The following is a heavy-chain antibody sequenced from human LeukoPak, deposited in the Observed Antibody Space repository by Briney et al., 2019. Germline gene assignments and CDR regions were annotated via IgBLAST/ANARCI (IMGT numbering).Heavy chain of an antibody. CDR2: IIPIFGTT. CDR1: GGTFRSYV. J-gene: IGHJ6*02. Sequence: SVKVSCKASGGTFRSYVITWVRQAPGQGLEWMGGIIPIFGTTTYAQKFQGRVTITADESTSAVYLELSSLRSGDTAVYYCARRSCGGVCQRSDYYYYGMDVWGQGTTVTVSS. D-gene: IGHD2-21*02. CDR3: ARRSCGGVCQRSDYYYYGMDV. V-gene: IGHV1-69*01.